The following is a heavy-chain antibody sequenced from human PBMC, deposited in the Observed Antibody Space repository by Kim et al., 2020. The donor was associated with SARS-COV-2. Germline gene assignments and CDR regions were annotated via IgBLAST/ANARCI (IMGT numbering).Heavy chain of an antibody. Sequence: SETLSLTCAVYGGSFSGYYWSWIRQPPGKGLEWIGEINHSGSTNYNPSLKSRVTISVDTSKNQFSLKLSSVTAADTAVYYCARGPWSSGWSVTSGYFQHWGQGTLVTVSS. D-gene: IGHD6-19*01. CDR2: INHSGST. J-gene: IGHJ1*01. CDR1: GGSFSGYY. V-gene: IGHV4-34*01. CDR3: ARGPWSSGWSVTSGYFQH.